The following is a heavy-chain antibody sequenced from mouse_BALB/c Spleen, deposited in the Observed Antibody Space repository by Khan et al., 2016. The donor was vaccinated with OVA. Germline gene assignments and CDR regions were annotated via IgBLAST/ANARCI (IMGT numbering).Heavy chain of an antibody. D-gene: IGHD1-1*02. Sequence: EVELVESGGDLVKTGGSLKLSCAASGFTFSTYGMSWVRQTPDKRLEWVATISSGGHYTYYIDSVKGRFTISRDNAKNIIYLQMTSLRSEDTAMYYCARLAYYYNSGGFAYWGQGTLVTVSA. CDR3: ARLAYYYNSGGFAY. J-gene: IGHJ3*01. CDR2: ISSGGHYT. V-gene: IGHV5-6*01. CDR1: GFTFSTYG.